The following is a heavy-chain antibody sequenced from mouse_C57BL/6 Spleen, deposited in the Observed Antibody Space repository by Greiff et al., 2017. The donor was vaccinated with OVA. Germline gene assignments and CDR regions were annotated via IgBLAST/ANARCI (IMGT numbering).Heavy chain of an antibody. V-gene: IGHV5-16*01. D-gene: IGHD2-1*01. CDR3: ARADYGNYGYFDV. CDR2: INYDGSST. CDR1: GFTFSDYY. J-gene: IGHJ1*03. Sequence: EVQLMESEGGLVQPGRSMKLSCTASGFTFSDYYMAWVRQVPEKGLEWVANINYDGSSTYYLDSLKSRFIISRDNAKNILYLQMSSLKSEDTATYYCARADYGNYGYFDVWGTGTTVTVSS.